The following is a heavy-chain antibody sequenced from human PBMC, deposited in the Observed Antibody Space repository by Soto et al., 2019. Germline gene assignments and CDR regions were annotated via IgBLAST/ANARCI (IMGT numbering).Heavy chain of an antibody. V-gene: IGHV3-48*03. D-gene: IGHD1-26*01. CDR1: GFTLSSFE. CDR2: ISTSGDTI. Sequence: GVTLRLSCAASGFTLSSFEMKWVREAPWKERDRVSYISTSGDTIYYASSVKGRFTLSRNNAKNSLYLQMSSLRGEDTAVYYCARAFSWNYYRYFQNWGQGTLVTVSS. CDR3: ARAFSWNYYRYFQN. J-gene: IGHJ1*01.